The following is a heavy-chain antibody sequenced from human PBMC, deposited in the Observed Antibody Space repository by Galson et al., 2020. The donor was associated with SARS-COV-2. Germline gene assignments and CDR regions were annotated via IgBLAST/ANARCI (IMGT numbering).Heavy chain of an antibody. Sequence: GGSLRLSCAASGFTFDDYAMHWVRQAPGKGLEWVSGISWNSGSIGYADSVKGRFTISRDNAKNSLYLQMNSLRAEDTALYYCAKDIRGSSWNGNWFDPWGQGTLVTVSS. CDR2: ISWNSGSI. J-gene: IGHJ5*02. CDR3: AKDIRGSSWNGNWFDP. D-gene: IGHD6-13*01. CDR1: GFTFDDYA. V-gene: IGHV3-9*01.